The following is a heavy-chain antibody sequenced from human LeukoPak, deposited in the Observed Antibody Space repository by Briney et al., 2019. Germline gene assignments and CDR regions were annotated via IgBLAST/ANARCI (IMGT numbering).Heavy chain of an antibody. CDR3: ARDLGCSGDSWSCGWFDP. D-gene: IGHD2-15*01. CDR1: GYTFTSYG. Sequence: ASVKVSCKASGYTFTSYGISWVRQAPGQGLEWMGWISAYNGNTNYAQKLQGRVTMTTDTSTSTAYMELRSLRSDDTAVYYCARDLGCSGDSWSCGWFDPWGQGTLVTVSS. V-gene: IGHV1-18*01. CDR2: ISAYNGNT. J-gene: IGHJ5*02.